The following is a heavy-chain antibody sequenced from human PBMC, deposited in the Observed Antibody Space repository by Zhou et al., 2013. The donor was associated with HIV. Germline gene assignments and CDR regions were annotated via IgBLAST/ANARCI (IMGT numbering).Heavy chain of an antibody. CDR1: GYTFNRYD. CDR2: INPSGGSA. CDR3: AREGVRATYFDY. V-gene: IGHV1-46*02. D-gene: IGHD1-26*01. J-gene: IGHJ4*02. Sequence: QVRLVQSGDEVKKPGASVKVSCKTSGYTFNRYDVSWVRQAPGQGLEWMGTINPSGGSATYAQNFQGRVTMTRDTSTTTVYMQLNSLTSEDTAVYYCAREGVRATYFDYWGQGTLVTVSS.